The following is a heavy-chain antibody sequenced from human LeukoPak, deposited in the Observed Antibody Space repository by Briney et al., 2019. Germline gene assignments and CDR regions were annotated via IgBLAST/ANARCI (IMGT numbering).Heavy chain of an antibody. Sequence: SETLSLTCTVSGGSVSSGSYYWSWIRQPPGKRLEWIGYIYYSGSTNYNPSLKSRVTISVDTSKNQFSLKLSSVTAADTAVYYCARSPPPPKYYYDSSGYYYAFDIWGQGTMVTVSS. J-gene: IGHJ3*02. V-gene: IGHV4-61*01. CDR1: GGSVSSGSYY. CDR3: ARSPPPPKYYYDSSGYYYAFDI. CDR2: IYYSGST. D-gene: IGHD3-22*01.